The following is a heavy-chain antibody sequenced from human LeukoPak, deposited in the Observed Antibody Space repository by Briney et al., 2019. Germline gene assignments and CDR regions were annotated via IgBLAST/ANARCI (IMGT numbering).Heavy chain of an antibody. Sequence: SETLSLTCTVSGVSISSGGYYWSWIRQHPGKGLEWIGYIYYSGSTYYNPSLKSRVTISVDTSKNQFSLKLSSVTAADTAVYYCARAVVNSGYDSLYFDYWGQGTLVTVSS. CDR2: IYYSGST. V-gene: IGHV4-31*03. CDR1: GVSISSGGYY. J-gene: IGHJ4*02. D-gene: IGHD5-12*01. CDR3: ARAVVNSGYDSLYFDY.